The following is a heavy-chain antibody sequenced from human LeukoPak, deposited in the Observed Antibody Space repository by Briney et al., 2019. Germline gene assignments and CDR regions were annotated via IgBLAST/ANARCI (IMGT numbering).Heavy chain of an antibody. CDR3: AMFGLVAAIDS. CDR1: GFTFSSYW. CDR2: IKGDGSEK. D-gene: IGHD5-12*01. Sequence: GGSLRLSCAASGFTFSSYWMTWVRQAPGRGLEWVANIKGDGSEKYYADSVRGQFAISRDNAKNSLYLQMNSLRAEDTAIYYCAMFGLVAAIDSWGQGTLVTVSS. V-gene: IGHV3-7*02. J-gene: IGHJ4*02.